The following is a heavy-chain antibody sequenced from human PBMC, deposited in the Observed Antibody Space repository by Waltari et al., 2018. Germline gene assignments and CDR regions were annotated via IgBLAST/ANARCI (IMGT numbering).Heavy chain of an antibody. CDR1: GGSISGYY. CDR2: IYYTGST. Sequence: QVQLQESGPSLLKPSETLSLSGTVSGGSISGYYCSWVRQPPGKGLDWIGYIYYTGSTNFNPSLKSRVTMSVDTSKNQFSLKLSSVTAADTAFYYCARGGGGDWEWFDPWGQGTLVTVSS. J-gene: IGHJ5*02. V-gene: IGHV4-59*01. CDR3: ARGGGGDWEWFDP. D-gene: IGHD2-21*02.